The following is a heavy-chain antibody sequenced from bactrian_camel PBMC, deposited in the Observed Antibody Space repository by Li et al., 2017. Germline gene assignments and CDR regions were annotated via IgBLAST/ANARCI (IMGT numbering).Heavy chain of an antibody. D-gene: IGHD5*01. V-gene: IGHV3S40*01. J-gene: IGHJ4*01. CDR1: GFTFSGYG. Sequence: VQLVESGGGLVQPGGPLRLSCAASGFTFSGYGMSWVRQAPGKEREGVSCISRSGSYTTYTDSVKGRFLISQDVAKNTMSLQMNSLEPEDTAMYFCAADKRGPWLYRTALTSTRYNYWGQGTQVTVS. CDR2: ISRSGSYT. CDR3: AADKRGPWLYRTALTSTRYNY.